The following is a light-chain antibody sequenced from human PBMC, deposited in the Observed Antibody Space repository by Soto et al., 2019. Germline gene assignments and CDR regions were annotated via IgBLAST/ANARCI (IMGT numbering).Light chain of an antibody. CDR3: LQVKNFPRT. CDR1: QDINNR. CDR2: AAS. Sequence: DIQMTQAPSSVSASVGDRVTITCRARQDINNRVAWFQQRPGRAPKYLIQAASILQGGFPTRFSDTGCGTDFTLSMDSLQAEDFATYYCLQVKNFPRTCGQGTKLEIK. J-gene: IGKJ1*01. V-gene: IGKV1-12*01.